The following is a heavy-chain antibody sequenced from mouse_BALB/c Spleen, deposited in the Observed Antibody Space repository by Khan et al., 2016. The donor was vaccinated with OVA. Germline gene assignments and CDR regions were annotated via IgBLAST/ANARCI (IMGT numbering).Heavy chain of an antibody. CDR2: INHKNGGT. CDR3: AIDAGCY. V-gene: IGHV1-18*01. J-gene: IGHJ4*01. CDR1: GYTFPEYT. Sequence: VQLQQSGPELVKPGASVKISCKTSGYTFPEYTVHWVKQSLGKSLDWIGVINHKNGGTAYNQKFKGKATLTVDKSSSTAYMEFRRLTSEDAAVYYCAIDAGCYWCQGTSVTVAS.